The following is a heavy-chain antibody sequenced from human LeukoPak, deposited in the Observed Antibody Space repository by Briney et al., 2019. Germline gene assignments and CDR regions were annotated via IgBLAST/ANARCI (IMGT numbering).Heavy chain of an antibody. CDR1: GGSISSYY. CDR2: IYYSGST. J-gene: IGHJ5*02. Sequence: SETLSLTCTVSGGSISSYYWSWIRQPPGKGLEWIGYIYYSGSTNYNPSLKRRVTISVDTSKNQFSLKLSSVTAADTAVYYCARSPGHNWFDPWGQGTLVTVSS. CDR3: ARSPGHNWFDP. V-gene: IGHV4-59*01.